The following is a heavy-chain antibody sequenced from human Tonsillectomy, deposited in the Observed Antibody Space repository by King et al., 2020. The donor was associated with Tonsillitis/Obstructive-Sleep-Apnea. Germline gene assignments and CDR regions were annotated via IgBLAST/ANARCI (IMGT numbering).Heavy chain of an antibody. V-gene: IGHV3-9*01. J-gene: IGHJ4*02. CDR3: AGSSGLAAAPFDY. Sequence: VQLVESGGGLVQPGRSLRLSCAASGFTFDDYAMHWVRQAPGKGLEWVSGISWNSGSIGYADSVKGRFTISRDNAKNSLYLQMNSLRAEDTALYYCAGSSGLAAAPFDYWGQGTLVTVSS. CDR1: GFTFDDYA. CDR2: ISWNSGSI. D-gene: IGHD6-13*01.